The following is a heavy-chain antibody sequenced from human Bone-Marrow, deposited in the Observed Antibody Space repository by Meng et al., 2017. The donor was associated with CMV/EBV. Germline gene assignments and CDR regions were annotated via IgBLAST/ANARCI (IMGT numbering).Heavy chain of an antibody. V-gene: IGHV3-7*01. CDR2: IKQDGSEK. Sequence: GESLKISCAASGFTFSRYWMSWVRQAPGKGLEWVANIKQDGSEKYYVDSVKGRFTISRDNAKNSLYLQMNSLRAEDTAVYYCARERITMIVGLKNYFDYWGQGTLVTVSS. CDR3: ARERITMIVGLKNYFDY. J-gene: IGHJ4*02. D-gene: IGHD3-22*01. CDR1: GFTFSRYW.